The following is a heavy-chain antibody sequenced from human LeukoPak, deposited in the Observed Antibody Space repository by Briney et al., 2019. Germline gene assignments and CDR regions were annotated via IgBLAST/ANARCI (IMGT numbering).Heavy chain of an antibody. CDR1: GGSISSSSYY. CDR3: ASHSPPGSTRFNWFDP. CDR2: IYYSGST. Sequence: SETLSLTCTVSGGSISSSSYYWGWIRQPPGKGLEWIGSIYYSGSTYYNPSLKSRVTISVDTSKNQFSLKLSSVTAADTAVYSCASHSPPGSTRFNWFDPWGQGTLVTVSS. D-gene: IGHD2-2*01. V-gene: IGHV4-39*01. J-gene: IGHJ5*02.